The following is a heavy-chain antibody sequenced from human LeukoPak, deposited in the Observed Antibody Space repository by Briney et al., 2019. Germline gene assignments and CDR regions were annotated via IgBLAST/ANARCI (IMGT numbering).Heavy chain of an antibody. J-gene: IGHJ4*02. V-gene: IGHV3-74*01. D-gene: IGHD6-19*01. CDR2: INSDGSST. CDR1: GFTFSTSA. Sequence: GGSLRLSCAASGFTFSTSAMTWVRQAPGKGLVWVSRINSDGSSTSYADSVKGRFTISRDNAKNTLYLQMNSLRAEDTAVYYCARSPPWVAGTGYDYWGQGTLVTVSS. CDR3: ARSPPWVAGTGYDY.